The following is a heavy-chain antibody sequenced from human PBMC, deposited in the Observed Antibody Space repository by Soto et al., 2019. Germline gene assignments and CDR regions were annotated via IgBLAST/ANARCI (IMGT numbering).Heavy chain of an antibody. CDR3: ARDTEYCSGGSCYLAPHYLGMEV. CDR2: IYHSGST. D-gene: IGHD2-15*01. V-gene: IGHV4-4*02. CDR1: GGYIRSSNC. Sequence: QVQLQESGPGLVKPSGTLSLTCAGSGGYIRSSNCWSWVRQPPGKGLEWIGEIYHSGSTNDNPALLSRVTVSVDKSKILVSLSLSSVTAAGTALYYIARDTEYCSGGSCYLAPHYLGMEVWVQGMTVTVSS. J-gene: IGHJ6*02.